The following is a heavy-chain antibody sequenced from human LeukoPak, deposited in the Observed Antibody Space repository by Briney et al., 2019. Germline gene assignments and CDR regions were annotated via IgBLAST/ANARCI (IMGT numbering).Heavy chain of an antibody. CDR3: ASAPTYYYDSSGYYYFDY. CDR1: GGTFSSYT. J-gene: IGHJ4*02. D-gene: IGHD3-22*01. V-gene: IGHV1-69*02. CDR2: IIPILGIA. Sequence: VASVKVSCKASGGTFSSYTISWVRQAPGQGLEWMGRIIPILGIANYAQKFQGRVTITADKSTSTAYMELSSLRSEDTAVYYCASAPTYYYDSSGYYYFDYWGQGTLVTVCS.